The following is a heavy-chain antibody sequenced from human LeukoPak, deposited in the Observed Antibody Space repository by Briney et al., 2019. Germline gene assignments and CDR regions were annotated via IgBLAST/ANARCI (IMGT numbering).Heavy chain of an antibody. CDR3: AREWGAFDFWRPGTLDY. Sequence: GASVKVSCKASGGTFSSYAISWVRRAPGQGLEWMGGIIPIFGTANYAQKFQGRVTITTDESTSTAYMELSSLRSEDTAVYYCAREWGAFDFWRPGTLDYWGQGTLVTVSS. V-gene: IGHV1-69*05. J-gene: IGHJ4*02. D-gene: IGHD3-3*01. CDR1: GGTFSSYA. CDR2: IIPIFGTA.